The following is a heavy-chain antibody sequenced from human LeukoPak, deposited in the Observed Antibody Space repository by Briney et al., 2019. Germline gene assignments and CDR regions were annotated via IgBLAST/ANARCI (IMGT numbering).Heavy chain of an antibody. J-gene: IGHJ4*02. V-gene: IGHV3-11*05. CDR1: GFTFSDYY. D-gene: IGHD2-21*02. CDR2: IRSSSSYT. CDR3: ARDSPATYCGGDCYLGYYFDY. Sequence: PGGSLRLSCAASGFTFSDYYMSWIRQAPGKGLEWVSYIRSSSSYTNYADSVKGRFTISRDNAKNSLYLQMNSLRAGDTAVYYCARDSPATYCGGDCYLGYYFDYWGQGTLVTVSS.